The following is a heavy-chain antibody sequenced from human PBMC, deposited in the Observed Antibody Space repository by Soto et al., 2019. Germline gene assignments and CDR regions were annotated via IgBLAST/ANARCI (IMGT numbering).Heavy chain of an antibody. J-gene: IGHJ4*02. Sequence: GESLKISCKGSGYSFAGYWITWVGQMPGKGQEWMGRIDPSDSQTYYSPSFRGHVTISAAKSITTVFLQWSSLRASDTAMYYCARQIYDSDSGPNFQYYLDYWGQGTLVTVSS. CDR3: ARQIYDSDSGPNFQYYLDY. D-gene: IGHD3-22*01. CDR2: IDPSDSQT. V-gene: IGHV5-10-1*01. CDR1: GYSFAGYW.